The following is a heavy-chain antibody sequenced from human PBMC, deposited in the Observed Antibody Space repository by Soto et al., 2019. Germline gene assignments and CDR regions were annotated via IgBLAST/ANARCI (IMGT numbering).Heavy chain of an antibody. Sequence: QVQLVESGGGVVQPGRSLRLSCAASGFTFSSYGMHWVRQAPGKGLEWVAVISYDGSNKYYADSGKGRVTISRDNSKNTQYLKMNSLRAEDTAVYYCAKDRGHYDFWSGPYNWFDPWGQGTLVTVSS. CDR1: GFTFSSYG. CDR2: ISYDGSNK. J-gene: IGHJ5*02. D-gene: IGHD3-3*01. V-gene: IGHV3-30*18. CDR3: AKDRGHYDFWSGPYNWFDP.